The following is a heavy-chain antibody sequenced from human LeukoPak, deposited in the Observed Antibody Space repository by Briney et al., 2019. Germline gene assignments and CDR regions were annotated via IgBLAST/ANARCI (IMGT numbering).Heavy chain of an antibody. CDR2: ISWNSGSI. J-gene: IGHJ4*02. CDR3: AKDLKIEMATITFDY. CDR1: GFTFDDYA. V-gene: IGHV3-9*01. Sequence: GGSLRLSCAASGFTFDDYAMHWVRQAPGKGLEWVSGISWNSGSIGYADSVKGRFTISRDNAKNSLYLQMNSLRAEDTALYYCAKDLKIEMATITFDYWGQGTLVTVSS. D-gene: IGHD5-24*01.